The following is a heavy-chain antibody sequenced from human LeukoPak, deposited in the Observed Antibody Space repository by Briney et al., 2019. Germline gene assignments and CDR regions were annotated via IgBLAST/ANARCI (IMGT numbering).Heavy chain of an antibody. CDR3: TRVRRSWNYGNY. CDR2: ISAYNGNT. Sequence: ASVKVSCKASGYTFTSYGISWVRQAPGQGLEWMGWISAYNGNTNYAQKLQGRVTMTTDTSTSTAYMELRSLRSDDTAVYYCTRVRRSWNYGNYWGQGTLVTVSS. J-gene: IGHJ4*02. V-gene: IGHV1-18*01. D-gene: IGHD1-7*01. CDR1: GYTFTSYG.